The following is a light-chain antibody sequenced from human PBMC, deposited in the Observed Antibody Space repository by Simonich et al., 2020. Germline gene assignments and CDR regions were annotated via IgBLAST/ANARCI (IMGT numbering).Light chain of an antibody. J-gene: IGKJ4*01. CDR3: MQALQTPPT. CDR2: LGS. V-gene: IGKV2-28*01. CDR1: QSFLHSNGYNY. Sequence: DIVMTQSPLSLPVTPGEPASISCRSSQSFLHSNGYNYLDWYLQKPGQSPQLLIDLGSNRASGVPDRFRGSGSGTDFTLKISRVEAEDVGVYYCMQALQTPPTFGGGTKVEIK.